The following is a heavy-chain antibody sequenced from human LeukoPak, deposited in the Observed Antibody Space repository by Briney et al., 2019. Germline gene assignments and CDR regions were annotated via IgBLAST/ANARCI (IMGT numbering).Heavy chain of an antibody. CDR2: ITGSSSYI. V-gene: IGHV3-21*01. D-gene: IGHD6-6*01. CDR1: GFTFRSYE. CDR3: ASGFSSSPYFDY. J-gene: IGHJ4*02. Sequence: NPGGSLRLSCAASGFTFRSYEMTWVRQAPGKGLEWVSFITGSSSYIYYTDSVKGRFTISRDNAKNSLFLQMNSLRDEDTAVYYCASGFSSSPYFDYWGQGTLVTVSS.